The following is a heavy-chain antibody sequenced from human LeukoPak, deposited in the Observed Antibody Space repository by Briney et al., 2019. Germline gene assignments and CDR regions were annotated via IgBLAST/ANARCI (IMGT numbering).Heavy chain of an antibody. V-gene: IGHV4-59*01. J-gene: IGHJ6*02. Sequence: SETLSLTCTVSGDSITNYAWDWIRQPPGKGLEWIGYIYYSGSTNYNPSLKSRVTISVDTSKNQFSLKLSSVTAADTAVYYCAKGGSTNFYYGDVWGQGTTVTVSS. D-gene: IGHD2/OR15-2a*01. CDR1: GDSITNYA. CDR2: IYYSGST. CDR3: AKGGSTNFYYGDV.